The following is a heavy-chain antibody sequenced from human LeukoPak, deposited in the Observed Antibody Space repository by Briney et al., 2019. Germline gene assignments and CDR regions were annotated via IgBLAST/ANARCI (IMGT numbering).Heavy chain of an antibody. CDR3: AADRKAVEAGFYYGMDV. CDR2: INPNSGGT. CDR1: GYTFTGYH. J-gene: IGHJ6*02. V-gene: IGHV1-2*02. D-gene: IGHD6-19*01. Sequence: ASVKVSCKASGYTFTGYHMHWVRQAPGQGLEWMGWINPNSGGTNYAQKFQGRVTMTRDTSISTAYMELRSLRSEDTAVYYCAADRKAVEAGFYYGMDVWGQGTTVTVSS.